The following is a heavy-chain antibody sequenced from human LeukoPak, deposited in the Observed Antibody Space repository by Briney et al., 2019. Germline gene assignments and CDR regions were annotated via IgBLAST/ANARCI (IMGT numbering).Heavy chain of an antibody. V-gene: IGHV4-59*01. J-gene: IGHJ4*02. CDR3: ARGPEKRWLQLDY. Sequence: KPSETLSLTCTVSGGSISSYYWSWIRQAPGKGLEWIGYIYYSGSTNYNPSLKSRVTISVDTSKNQFSLKLSSVTAADTAVYYCARGPEKRWLQLDYWGQGTLVTVSS. CDR1: GGSISSYY. D-gene: IGHD5-24*01. CDR2: IYYSGST.